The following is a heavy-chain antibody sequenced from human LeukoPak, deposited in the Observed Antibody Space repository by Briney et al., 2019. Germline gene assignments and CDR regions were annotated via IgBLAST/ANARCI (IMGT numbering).Heavy chain of an antibody. CDR3: ARVGWGNAAAHPNWLDP. J-gene: IGHJ5*02. Sequence: SETLSLTCTVSGGSISATTYYWGWIRQPPGTGLEWIANIYYSGNTAYNPSLKSRVTISIDTSKNQFSPRLNSVTAADTAVYYCARVGWGNAAAHPNWLDPWGQGILVTVSS. CDR1: GGSISATTYY. CDR2: IYYSGNT. V-gene: IGHV4-39*07. D-gene: IGHD6-6*01.